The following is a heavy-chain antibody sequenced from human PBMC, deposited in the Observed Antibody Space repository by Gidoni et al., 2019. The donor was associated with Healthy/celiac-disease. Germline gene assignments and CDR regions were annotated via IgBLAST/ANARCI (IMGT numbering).Heavy chain of an antibody. CDR2: ICYSVIS. D-gene: IGHD3-3*01. CDR1: GGSISSYY. CDR3: ARDGGRFDP. Sequence: QVQLQESGPGLVKPSETMSLTCTVSGGSISSYYWSWIRQPPGKGLEWIGYICYSVISNYNPSLKIRVTISVDTSKYQFSLKLSSLTAADTAVYYCARDGGRFDPCGQGTLVTVSS. J-gene: IGHJ5*02. V-gene: IGHV4-59*01.